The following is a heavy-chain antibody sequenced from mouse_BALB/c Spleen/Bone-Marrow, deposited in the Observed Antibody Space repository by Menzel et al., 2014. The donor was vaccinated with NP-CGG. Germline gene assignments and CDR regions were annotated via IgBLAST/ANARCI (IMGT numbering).Heavy chain of an antibody. J-gene: IGHJ3*01. CDR1: GYTFTDYA. CDR2: MRTYSGII. V-gene: IGHV1-67*01. D-gene: IGHD2-2*01. CDR3: TTAGYGYDWLTY. Sequence: QVQLKQSGPELVRPGVSVKISCKGSGYTFTDYAMHWVKESLAKSLEGIGVMRTYSGIINYIKKIKSKATMPVDKSSNTAYMELARLTSEHSAIYYCTTAGYGYDWLTYWGQGTLVTVSA.